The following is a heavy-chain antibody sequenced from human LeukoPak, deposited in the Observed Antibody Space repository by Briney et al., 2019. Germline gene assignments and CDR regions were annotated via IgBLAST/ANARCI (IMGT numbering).Heavy chain of an antibody. D-gene: IGHD2-15*01. V-gene: IGHV3-21*01. CDR3: ARVEVAHAFDY. CDR1: GFTFSSYS. Sequence: GGSLRLSCAASGFTFSSYSMTWVRQAPGKGLEWVSSISSSSYIYYADSVKGRFTISRDNAKNSLYLQMNSLRAEDTAVYYCARVEVAHAFDYWGQGTLVTVSS. J-gene: IGHJ4*02. CDR2: ISSSSYI.